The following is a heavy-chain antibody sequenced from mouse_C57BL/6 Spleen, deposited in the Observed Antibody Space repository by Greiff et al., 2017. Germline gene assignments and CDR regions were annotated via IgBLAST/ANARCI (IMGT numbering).Heavy chain of an antibody. J-gene: IGHJ4*01. D-gene: IGHD2-4*01. Sequence: EVMLVESGGGLVQPGGSLKLSCAASGFTFSDYYMYWVRQTPEKRLEWVAYISNGGGSTYYPDTVKGRFTISRNNAKNTLYLQMSRLKSEDTAMYYCARHGDYDAGGYAMDDWGQGASVTVSS. V-gene: IGHV5-12*01. CDR2: ISNGGGST. CDR3: ARHGDYDAGGYAMDD. CDR1: GFTFSDYY.